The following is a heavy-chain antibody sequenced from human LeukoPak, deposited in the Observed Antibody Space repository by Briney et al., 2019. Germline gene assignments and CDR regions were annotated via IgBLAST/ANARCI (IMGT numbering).Heavy chain of an antibody. J-gene: IGHJ4*02. CDR1: GYIFTGYY. V-gene: IGHV1-2*02. Sequence: WASVKVSCKAYGYIFTGYYMHWVRQAPGQGLEWMGWINPNSGDTNYAQKFQGRVTMTRDTSISTAYMELSRLRSDDTAVYYCARVRYRLAETYIDYWGQGTLVTVSS. D-gene: IGHD3-16*01. CDR3: ARVRYRLAETYIDY. CDR2: INPNSGDT.